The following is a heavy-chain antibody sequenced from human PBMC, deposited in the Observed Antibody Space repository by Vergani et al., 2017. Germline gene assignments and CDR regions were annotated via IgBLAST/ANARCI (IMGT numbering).Heavy chain of an antibody. V-gene: IGHV3-48*01. D-gene: IGHD3-22*01. J-gene: IGHJ4*02. CDR3: ARVPQIRTQVGDSSGKNDY. CDR2: ISSSSSTI. Sequence: EVQLLESGGGLVQPGGSLRLSCAASGFTFSSYSMNWVRQAPGKGLEWVSYISSSSSTIYYADSVKGRFTISRDNAKNSLYLQMNSLRAEDTAVYYCARVPQIRTQVGDSSGKNDYWGQGTLVTVSS. CDR1: GFTFSSYS.